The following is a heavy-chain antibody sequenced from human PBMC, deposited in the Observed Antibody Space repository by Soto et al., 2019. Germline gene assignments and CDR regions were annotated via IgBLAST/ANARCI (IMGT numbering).Heavy chain of an antibody. J-gene: IGHJ3*02. CDR2: IYYSGST. V-gene: IGHV4-59*08. Sequence: QVQLQESGPGLVKPSETLSLTCTVSGGSISSYYWSWIRQPPGKGLEWIGYIYYSGSTNYNPSLKSRVTISVDTSKNQFSLKLSSVTAADTAVYYCARHYDYGDYEDHDAFDIWGQGTMVTVSS. D-gene: IGHD4-17*01. CDR1: GGSISSYY. CDR3: ARHYDYGDYEDHDAFDI.